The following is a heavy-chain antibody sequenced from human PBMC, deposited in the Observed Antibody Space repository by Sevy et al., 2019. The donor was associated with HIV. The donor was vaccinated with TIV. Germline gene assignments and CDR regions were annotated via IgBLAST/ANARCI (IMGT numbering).Heavy chain of an antibody. J-gene: IGHJ4*02. D-gene: IGHD3-3*01. CDR1: GGSISSSSYY. CDR3: ARSGYPRPFDY. V-gene: IGHV4-39*01. CDR2: IYYSGST. Sequence: SETLSLTCTVSGGSISSSSYYWGWIRQPPGKGLEWIGSIYYSGSTYYNPSLKSRVTISVDTSKNQFSLKLSSVTAADTAVYYCARSGYPRPFDYWGQRTLVTVSS.